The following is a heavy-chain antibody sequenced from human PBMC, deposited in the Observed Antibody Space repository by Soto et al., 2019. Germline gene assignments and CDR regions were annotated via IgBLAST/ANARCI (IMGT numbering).Heavy chain of an antibody. J-gene: IGHJ4*02. CDR2: ISSSSSTI. V-gene: IGHV3-48*01. D-gene: IGHD3-3*01. Sequence: PGGSLRLSCAASGFTFSSYSMNWVRQAPGKGLEWVSYISSSSSTIYYADSVKGRFTISRDNAKNSLYLQMNSLRAEDTAVYYCTKEYYDFWSGPVSFDYWGQGTLVTVSS. CDR1: GFTFSSYS. CDR3: TKEYYDFWSGPVSFDY.